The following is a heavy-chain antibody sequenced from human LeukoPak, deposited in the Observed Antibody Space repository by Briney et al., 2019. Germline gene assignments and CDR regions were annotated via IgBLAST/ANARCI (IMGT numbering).Heavy chain of an antibody. D-gene: IGHD3-9*01. CDR3: ARGVYDILTGRYYGMDV. J-gene: IGHJ6*02. Sequence: SVNVSCKASGGTFSSYAISWVRQAPGQGLEWMGGIIPIFGTANYAQKFQGRVTITADESTSTAYMELSSLRSEDTAVYYCARGVYDILTGRYYGMDVWGQGTTVTVSS. V-gene: IGHV1-69*13. CDR2: IIPIFGTA. CDR1: GGTFSSYA.